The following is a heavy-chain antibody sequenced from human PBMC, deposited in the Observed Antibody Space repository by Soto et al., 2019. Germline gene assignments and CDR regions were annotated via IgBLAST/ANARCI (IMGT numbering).Heavy chain of an antibody. V-gene: IGHV3-21*01. CDR2: ISSSSSYI. D-gene: IGHD5-12*01. CDR3: AIEGDGYNHYGMDV. CDR1: GFTFSSYS. Sequence: PGGSLRLSCAASGFTFSSYSMNWVRQAPGKGLEWVSSISSSSSYIYYADSVKGRFTISRDNATNSLYLQMNSLRAEDTAVYYCAIEGDGYNHYGMDVWGQGTTVTVSS. J-gene: IGHJ6*02.